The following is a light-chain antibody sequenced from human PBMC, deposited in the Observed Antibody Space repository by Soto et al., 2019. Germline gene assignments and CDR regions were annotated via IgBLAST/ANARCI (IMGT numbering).Light chain of an antibody. CDR2: GTS. V-gene: IGKV3-15*01. Sequence: EIVMTQSPATLSVSPGERATLSCRASQSVSSNLAWYQQKPGQAPRLLIYGTSTRATGIPARFSGSVSGTEFTLSFSSLQSEDFAVYYCQQYNNWPRAFGQGTKVEIK. CDR1: QSVSSN. CDR3: QQYNNWPRA. J-gene: IGKJ1*01.